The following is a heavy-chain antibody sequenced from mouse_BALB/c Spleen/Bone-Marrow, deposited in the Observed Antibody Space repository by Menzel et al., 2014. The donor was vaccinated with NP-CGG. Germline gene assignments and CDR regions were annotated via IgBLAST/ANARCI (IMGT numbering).Heavy chain of an antibody. CDR1: GFTFSSCA. CDR3: ARSPQRDYAMDY. V-gene: IGHV5-9-4*01. CDR2: ISSGGSYT. D-gene: IGHD3-2*02. J-gene: IGHJ4*01. Sequence: DVKLVESGGGLVKPGGSLKLSCAASGFTFSSCAMSWVRQSPEKRLEWVAEISSGGSYTYYPDTVTGRFTISKDNAKNTLYLEMSSLRSEDTAMYYCARSPQRDYAMDYWGQGTSVTVSS.